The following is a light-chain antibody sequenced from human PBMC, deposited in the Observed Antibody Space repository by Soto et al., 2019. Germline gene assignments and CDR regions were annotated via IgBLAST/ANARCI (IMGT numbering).Light chain of an antibody. Sequence: EIVLTQSPGTLSLSPGERATLSCRASQSVSSSYLAWYQQKPGQAPRLLIYGAASRATGIPDRFSGSGSGTDFTLTISRLEPDDFAVYYCQHYGSSLWTFGQRTKVEIK. CDR3: QHYGSSLWT. CDR1: QSVSSSY. CDR2: GAA. V-gene: IGKV3-20*01. J-gene: IGKJ1*01.